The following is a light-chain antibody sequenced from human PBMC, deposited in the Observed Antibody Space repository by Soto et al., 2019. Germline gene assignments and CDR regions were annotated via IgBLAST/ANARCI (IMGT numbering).Light chain of an antibody. CDR1: SSDVGAYDL. CDR3: CTFGCSRVV. CDR2: EAT. J-gene: IGLJ2*01. Sequence: QSALTQPASVSGSPGQSITISCTGTSSDVGAYDLVSWYQHHPGKVPKLIIYEATKWPSGVSHRFSGSKSGNTASLTISGPEAEDESDYYCCTFGCSRVVFGGGTKVTVL. V-gene: IGLV2-23*01.